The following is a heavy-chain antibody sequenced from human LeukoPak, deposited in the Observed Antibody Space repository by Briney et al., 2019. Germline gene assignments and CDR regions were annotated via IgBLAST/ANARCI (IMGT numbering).Heavy chain of an antibody. CDR3: ARGPPYSSSWYGGAPFDY. J-gene: IGHJ4*02. D-gene: IGHD6-13*01. CDR2: ISAYNGNT. Sequence: ASVKVSCKASGYALTSYGISWVRQAPGQGLEWMGGISAYNGNTNYAQKPQGRVTMTTDTSTSTAYMELRSLRSDDTAVYYCARGPPYSSSWYGGAPFDYWGQGTLVTVSS. CDR1: GYALTSYG. V-gene: IGHV1-18*01.